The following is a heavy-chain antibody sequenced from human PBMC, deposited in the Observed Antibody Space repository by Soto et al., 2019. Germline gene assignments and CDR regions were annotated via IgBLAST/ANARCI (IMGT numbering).Heavy chain of an antibody. D-gene: IGHD1-20*01. V-gene: IGHV3-21*01. Sequence: GGSLRLSCAASGFTFSSYSMNWVRQAPGKGLEWVSSISSSSSYIYYADSVKGRFTISRDNAKNSLYLQMNSLRAEDTAVYYCARDTQARRIGITGTHFDYWGQGTLVTVSS. J-gene: IGHJ4*02. CDR1: GFTFSSYS. CDR3: ARDTQARRIGITGTHFDY. CDR2: ISSSSSYI.